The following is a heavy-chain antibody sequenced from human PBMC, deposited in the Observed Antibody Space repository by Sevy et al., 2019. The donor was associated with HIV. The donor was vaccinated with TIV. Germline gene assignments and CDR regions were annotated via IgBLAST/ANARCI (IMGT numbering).Heavy chain of an antibody. CDR3: ARDRVGITISAEWGGGIDV. D-gene: IGHD3-3*01. V-gene: IGHV3-30*02. CDR1: GFTLSSYG. J-gene: IGHJ6*02. Sequence: GGSLRLSCAASGFTLSSYGMHWVRQAPGKGLEWVAVIRYDGSNKYYADSVKGRFTISRDNSKNTLYLQMNSLRAEDTAGYYCARDRVGITISAEWGGGIDVWGQGTTVTVSS. CDR2: IRYDGSNK.